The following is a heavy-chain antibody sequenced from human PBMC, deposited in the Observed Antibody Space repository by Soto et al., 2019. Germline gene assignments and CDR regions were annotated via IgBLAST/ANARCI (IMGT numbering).Heavy chain of an antibody. V-gene: IGHV3-23*01. J-gene: IGHJ3*01. CDR3: AKDRGIIVKAGDAFDV. D-gene: IGHD3-16*02. CDR1: GFTLSMSA. CDR2: ISDSGDRT. Sequence: EVQLMESGGGLVQPGGSLRLSCASSGFTLSMSAVNWVRLAPGKGLEWVSYISDSGDRTYYADSVKGRFTISRDRSKNTVTLQMDSLRAEDAAVYYCAKDRGIIVKAGDAFDVWGQGTKVTVSS.